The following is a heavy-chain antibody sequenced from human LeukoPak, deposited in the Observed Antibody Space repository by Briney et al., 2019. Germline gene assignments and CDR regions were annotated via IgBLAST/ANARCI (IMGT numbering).Heavy chain of an antibody. Sequence: ASVKVSCKASGYTFTSYYMHWVRQAPGQGLEWMGIINPSGGSTSYAQKFQGRVTMTRDTSTSTVYMELSSLRSEDTAVYYCATTSSGGYYDSSGSPWYFDYWGQGTLVTVSS. CDR3: ATTSSGGYYDSSGSPWYFDY. J-gene: IGHJ4*02. CDR2: INPSGGST. D-gene: IGHD3-22*01. CDR1: GYTFTSYY. V-gene: IGHV1-46*01.